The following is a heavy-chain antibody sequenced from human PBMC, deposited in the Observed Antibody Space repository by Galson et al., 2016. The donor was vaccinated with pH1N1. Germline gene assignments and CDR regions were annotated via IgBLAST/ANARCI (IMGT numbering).Heavy chain of an antibody. CDR3: AKMARTSGPDSEYYFDF. Sequence: WIGSFYDSGSTTYYKSSLKSRVAISVDTSKNQFSLRLSSMTAADTAVYYCAKMARTSGPDSEYYFDFWGQGMLVTVSS. D-gene: IGHD1-1*01. CDR2: FYDSGST. J-gene: IGHJ4*02. V-gene: IGHV4-38-2*01.